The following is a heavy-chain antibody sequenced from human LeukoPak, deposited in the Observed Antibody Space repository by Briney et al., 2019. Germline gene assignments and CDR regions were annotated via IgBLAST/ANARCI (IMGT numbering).Heavy chain of an antibody. CDR1: GFTFSSYA. D-gene: IGHD2-8*01. CDR2: ISGSGGGT. J-gene: IGHJ2*01. Sequence: GSLRLSCAASGFTFSSYAMSWVRQAPGKGLEWVSGISGSGGGTYNADSVKGRFTISRDNSKNTLYLQMNSPRAEDTAVYYCAKNGVNYWYFDLWGRGTLVTVSS. CDR3: AKNGVNYWYFDL. V-gene: IGHV3-23*01.